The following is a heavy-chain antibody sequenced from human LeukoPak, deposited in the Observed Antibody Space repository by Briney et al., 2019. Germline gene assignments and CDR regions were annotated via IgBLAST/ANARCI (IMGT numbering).Heavy chain of an antibody. CDR1: GFTFSSYA. CDR3: ARDGIAARQFSDY. CDR2: ISWNSGSI. V-gene: IGHV3-9*01. D-gene: IGHD6-6*01. Sequence: GGSLRLSCAASGFTFSSYAMHWVRQAPGKGLEWVSGISWNSGSIGYADSVKGRFTISRDNAKNSLYLQMNSLRAEDTAVYYCARDGIAARQFSDYWGQGTLVTVSS. J-gene: IGHJ4*02.